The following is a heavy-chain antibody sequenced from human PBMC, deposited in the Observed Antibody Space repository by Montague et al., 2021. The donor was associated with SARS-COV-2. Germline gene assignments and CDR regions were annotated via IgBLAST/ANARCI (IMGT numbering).Heavy chain of an antibody. CDR2: VYYSGNI. J-gene: IGHJ5*02. Sequence: SETLSLTCAVSGGSINSDSYYWGWIRQPPGKTLEWVGSVYYSGNIYYNPSLKSRVAISVDPSKNQFSLRLNSVTAADTAVYYCARGVLTIHMRVIVMAGASHCFDPWGQGTLVIVSS. CDR1: GGSINSDSYY. D-gene: IGHD3-16*02. V-gene: IGHV4-39*01. CDR3: ARGVLTIHMRVIVMAGASHCFDP.